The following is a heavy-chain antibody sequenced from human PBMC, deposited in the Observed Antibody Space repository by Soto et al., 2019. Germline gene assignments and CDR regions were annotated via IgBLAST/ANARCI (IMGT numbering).Heavy chain of an antibody. V-gene: IGHV3-15*01. CDR1: GFTFSNAW. Sequence: EVQLVESGGGLVKPGGSLRLSCAASGFTFSNAWMSWVRQAPGKGLEWVGRIKSKTDGGTTDYAAPVKGRFTISRDDSKNTLYLQMNSLKTEDTAVYYCTTVFLWEDIVVVPAAIGAAFDIWGQGTMVTVSS. CDR3: TTVFLWEDIVVVPAAIGAAFDI. CDR2: IKSKTDGGTT. J-gene: IGHJ3*02. D-gene: IGHD2-2*02.